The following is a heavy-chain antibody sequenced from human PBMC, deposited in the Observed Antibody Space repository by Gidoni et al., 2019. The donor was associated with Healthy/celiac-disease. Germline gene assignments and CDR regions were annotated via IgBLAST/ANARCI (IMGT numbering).Heavy chain of an antibody. D-gene: IGHD3-9*01. V-gene: IGHV1-46*01. Sequence: QVQLVQSGAEVKKPGASVKVSCTASGYTFTSSYMHWVRQAPGQGLEWMGIINPSGGSTSYAQKFQGRVTMTRDTSTSTVYMELSSLRSEDTAVYYCASQAYYDILTGYYSPYGMDVWGQGTTVTVSS. CDR1: GYTFTSSY. J-gene: IGHJ6*02. CDR2: INPSGGST. CDR3: ASQAYYDILTGYYSPYGMDV.